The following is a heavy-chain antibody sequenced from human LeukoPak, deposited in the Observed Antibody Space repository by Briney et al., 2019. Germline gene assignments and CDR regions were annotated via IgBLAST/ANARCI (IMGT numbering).Heavy chain of an antibody. V-gene: IGHV1-46*01. CDR3: ARERRDGYYFDF. D-gene: IGHD4-17*01. CDR1: GYTFASYH. Sequence: ASVKVSCKTSGYTFASYHIHWVRQAPGQGLEWIGITKISGCSSISAQVFEDRLTMTSDTSTRTVYMEMSSLTSGDTALYYCARERRDGYYFDFWGQGTLVTVSS. J-gene: IGHJ4*02. CDR2: TKISGCSS.